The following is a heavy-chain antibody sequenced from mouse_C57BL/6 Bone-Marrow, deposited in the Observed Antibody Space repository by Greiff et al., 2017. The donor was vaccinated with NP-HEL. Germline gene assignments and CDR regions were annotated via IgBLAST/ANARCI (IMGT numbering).Heavy chain of an antibody. CDR2: ISSGSSTI. CDR1: GFTFSDYG. V-gene: IGHV5-17*01. CDR3: ARRTAY. J-gene: IGHJ3*01. Sequence: DVQLVESGGGLVKPGGSLKLSCAASGFTFSDYGMHWVRQAPEKGLEWVAYISSGSSTIYYADTVKGRFTISRDNATNTLFLQMTSLRSEDTAMYYCARRTAYWGQGTLVTVSA.